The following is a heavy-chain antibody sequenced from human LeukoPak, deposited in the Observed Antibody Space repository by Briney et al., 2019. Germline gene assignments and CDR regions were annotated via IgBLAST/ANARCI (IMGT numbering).Heavy chain of an antibody. CDR1: GFAFSDFY. V-gene: IGHV3-11*01. Sequence: PGGSLRLSCAASGFAFSDFYMFWIRQAPGKGLEWISYISNSGSTLYYADSVKGRFTISRDNDKNLLYLQMNSLRADDTAVYYSARDALVSYDYWGQGTLVTVSS. CDR3: ARDALVSYDY. CDR2: ISNSGSTL. J-gene: IGHJ4*02. D-gene: IGHD2-21*01.